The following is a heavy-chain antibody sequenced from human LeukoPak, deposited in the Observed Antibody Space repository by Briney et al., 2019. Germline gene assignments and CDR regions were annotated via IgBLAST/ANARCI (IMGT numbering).Heavy chain of an antibody. Sequence: GGSLRLSCAASGFTFSSYGMHWVRQAPGKGLEWVAFIRYDGSNKYYADSVKGRFTISRDNAKNSLFLQMNSLRAEDTAVYFCARATWDPNYYYYMDVWGKGTTVTISS. CDR1: GFTFSSYG. V-gene: IGHV3-30*02. CDR3: ARATWDPNYYYYMDV. CDR2: IRYDGSNK. D-gene: IGHD1-26*01. J-gene: IGHJ6*03.